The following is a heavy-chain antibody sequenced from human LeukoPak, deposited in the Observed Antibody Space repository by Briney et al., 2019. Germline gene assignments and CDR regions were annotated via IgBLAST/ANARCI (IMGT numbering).Heavy chain of an antibody. V-gene: IGHV1-18*01. CDR3: ARTGYSYGYFEHQYFDY. J-gene: IGHJ4*02. Sequence: ASVKVSCKASGYTFTSYGISWVRQAPGQGLEWMGWISAYNGNTNYAQKLPGRVTMTTDTSTSTAYLELRSLRSDATAVYYCARTGYSYGYFEHQYFDYWGQGTLVTVSS. CDR2: ISAYNGNT. CDR1: GYTFTSYG. D-gene: IGHD5-18*01.